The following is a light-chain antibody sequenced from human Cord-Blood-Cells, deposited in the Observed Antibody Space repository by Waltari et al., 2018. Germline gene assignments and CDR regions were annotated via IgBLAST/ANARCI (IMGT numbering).Light chain of an antibody. V-gene: IGLV2-14*01. CDR1: SSDVGGYNY. Sequence: QSALTQPASVFGYTGQSITISCTGTSSDVGGYNYVTWYQQHPGKAPKLMIYDVSNRPSGVSMRFSGSKSGNTASLTISGLQAEDEADYYCSSDTSSSTYVFGTGTKVTVL. CDR2: DVS. CDR3: SSDTSSSTYV. J-gene: IGLJ1*01.